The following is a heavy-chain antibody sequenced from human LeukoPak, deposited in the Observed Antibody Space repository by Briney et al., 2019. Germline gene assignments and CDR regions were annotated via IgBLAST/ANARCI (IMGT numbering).Heavy chain of an antibody. CDR3: ASGLDSSGFDY. D-gene: IGHD6-19*01. J-gene: IGHJ4*02. Sequence: GGSLRLSCAASGLTFSSYSMNWVGQAPGKGLEWVSSISSSSSYIYYADSVKGRFTISRDNAKNSLYLQMNSLRAEDTAVYYCASGLDSSGFDYWGQGTLVTVSS. CDR2: ISSSSSYI. CDR1: GLTFSSYS. V-gene: IGHV3-21*01.